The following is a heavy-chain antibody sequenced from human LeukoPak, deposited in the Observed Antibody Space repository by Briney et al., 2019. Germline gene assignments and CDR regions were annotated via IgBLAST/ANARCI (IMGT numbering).Heavy chain of an antibody. CDR3: APLGVLISGYRAFDI. V-gene: IGHV3-21*01. CDR2: ISTSSRYI. CDR1: GFTFSSYT. Sequence: GGSLRLSCAASGFTFSSYTMNWVRQAPGKGLEWVSSISTSSRYIYYADSVEGRFTISRDNAKTSIYLQMNSLRAEDTAVYYCAPLGVLISGYRAFDIWGQGTMVAVSS. D-gene: IGHD3-3*01. J-gene: IGHJ3*02.